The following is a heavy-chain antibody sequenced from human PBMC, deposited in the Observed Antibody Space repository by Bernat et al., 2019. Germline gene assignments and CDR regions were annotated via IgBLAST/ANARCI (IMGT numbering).Heavy chain of an antibody. D-gene: IGHD4-17*01. V-gene: IGHV3-74*01. Sequence: EVQLVESGGGLVQPGGSLRPSCAASGFTFSSYWMHWVRQAPGKGLVWVTRINSDGSSTSYADSVKCRFTISRDNAKNTLYLQMNSLRAEDTAVYYWARDRFKTVTTSVGWYFDLWGRGTLVTVSS. CDR2: INSDGSST. CDR1: GFTFSSYW. J-gene: IGHJ2*01. CDR3: ARDRFKTVTTSVGWYFDL.